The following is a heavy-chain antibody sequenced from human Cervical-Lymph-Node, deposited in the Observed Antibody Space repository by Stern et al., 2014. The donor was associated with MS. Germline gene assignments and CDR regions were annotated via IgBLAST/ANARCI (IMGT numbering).Heavy chain of an antibody. Sequence: VQLVESGGGLVQPGGSLRLSCAASGFTFSSYWMNWVRQAPGKGLEWVANIKEDGSETYYVDSVKGRFTISRDNAKNSLDLQMNSLRAEDKAVYYCARGSDTWGQGTLVTVSS. D-gene: IGHD2-15*01. J-gene: IGHJ5*02. CDR3: ARGSDT. CDR2: IKEDGSET. V-gene: IGHV3-7*01. CDR1: GFTFSSYW.